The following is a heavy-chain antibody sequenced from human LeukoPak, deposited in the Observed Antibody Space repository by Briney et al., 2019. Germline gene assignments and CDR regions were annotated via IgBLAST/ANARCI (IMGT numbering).Heavy chain of an antibody. CDR2: INAGNGNT. V-gene: IGHV1-3*01. D-gene: IGHD7-27*01. J-gene: IGHJ3*02. CDR1: GYTFTSYA. Sequence: ASVKVSCKASGYTFTSYAMHWVRQAPGQRLEWMGWINAGNGNTKYSQKFQGRVTITRDTYASTAYMELSSLRSEDTAVYYCATRSPNWGSPFDIWGQGTMVTVSS. CDR3: ATRSPNWGSPFDI.